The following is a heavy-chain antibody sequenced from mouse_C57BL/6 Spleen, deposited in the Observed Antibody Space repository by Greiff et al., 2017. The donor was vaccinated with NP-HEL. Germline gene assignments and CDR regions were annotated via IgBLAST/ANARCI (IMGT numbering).Heavy chain of an antibody. CDR3: ANWDEDY. V-gene: IGHV1-82*01. Sequence: QVQLQQSGPELVKPGASVKISCKASGYAFSSSWMNWVKQRPGQGLEWIGRIYPGDGDTNYNGKFKGKATLTADKSSSTAYMQLSSLTSEDSAVYFCANWDEDYWGQGTTLTVSS. J-gene: IGHJ2*01. CDR2: IYPGDGDT. D-gene: IGHD4-1*01. CDR1: GYAFSSSW.